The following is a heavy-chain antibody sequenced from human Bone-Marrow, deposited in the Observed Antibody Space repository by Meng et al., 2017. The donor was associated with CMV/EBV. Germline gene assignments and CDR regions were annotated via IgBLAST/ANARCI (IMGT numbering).Heavy chain of an antibody. V-gene: IGHV3-21*01. CDR2: ISSSSSYI. Sequence: GESLKISCAASGFTFSSYGMHWVRQAPGKGLEWVSSISSSSSYIYYADSVKGRFTISRDNAKNSLYLQMNSLRAEDTAVYYCARDFRIEARFDYWGQGTLVTVSS. D-gene: IGHD3-10*01. CDR1: GFTFSSYG. J-gene: IGHJ4*02. CDR3: ARDFRIEARFDY.